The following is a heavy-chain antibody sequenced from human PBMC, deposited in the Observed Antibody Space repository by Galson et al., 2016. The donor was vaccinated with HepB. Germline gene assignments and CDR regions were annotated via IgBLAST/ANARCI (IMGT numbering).Heavy chain of an antibody. Sequence: SLRLSCAASGFTFSSYAMLWVRQAAGRGLEWVSLIGIAGDTYYPGSVKGRFTSARENAKNSLYLQMDSLRAGDTAIYDCATFAHYGSGLDKWGQGTLVTVSS. CDR3: ATFAHYGSGLDK. V-gene: IGHV3-13*01. J-gene: IGHJ4*02. CDR2: IGIAGDT. CDR1: GFTFSSYA. D-gene: IGHD3-10*01.